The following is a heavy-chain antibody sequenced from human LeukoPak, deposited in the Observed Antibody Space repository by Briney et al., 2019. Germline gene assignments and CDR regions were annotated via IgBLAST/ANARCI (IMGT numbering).Heavy chain of an antibody. D-gene: IGHD2-2*01. Sequence: GASVKVSCKASGYTFTSYGISWVRQAPGQGLEWMGWISAYKGNTNYAKKLQGRVTMTTDTSTSTAYMELRSLRSDDTAVYYCARGAALVPAADFDYWGQGTLVTVSS. CDR1: GYTFTSYG. V-gene: IGHV1-18*01. CDR3: ARGAALVPAADFDY. CDR2: ISAYKGNT. J-gene: IGHJ4*02.